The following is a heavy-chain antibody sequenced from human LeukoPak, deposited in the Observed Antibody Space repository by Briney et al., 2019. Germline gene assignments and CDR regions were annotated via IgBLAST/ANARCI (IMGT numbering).Heavy chain of an antibody. J-gene: IGHJ4*02. V-gene: IGHV4-34*01. D-gene: IGHD5-18*01. CDR1: GGSFSGYY. CDR2: INHSGST. Sequence: SETLSLTCAVYGGSFSGYYWSWIRQPPGKGLEWIGEINHSGSTNYNPSLKSRVTISVDTSKNQFSLKLSSVTAADTAVYYCARVDTAMGYGLDYWGQGTLVTVSS. CDR3: ARVDTAMGYGLDY.